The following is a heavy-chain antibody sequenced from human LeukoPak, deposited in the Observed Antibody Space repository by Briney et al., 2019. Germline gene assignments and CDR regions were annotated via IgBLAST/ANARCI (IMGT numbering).Heavy chain of an antibody. CDR3: ASNIGLAAAGNFDY. V-gene: IGHV1-3*03. CDR2: INAGNGNT. CDR1: GYTFTSYA. D-gene: IGHD6-13*01. J-gene: IGHJ4*02. Sequence: GASVKVSCKASGYTFTSYAMHWVRQAPGQRLEWMGWINAGNGNTKYSQEFQGRVTITRDTSASTAYMELSSLRSEDMAVYYCASNIGLAAAGNFDYWGQGTLVTVSS.